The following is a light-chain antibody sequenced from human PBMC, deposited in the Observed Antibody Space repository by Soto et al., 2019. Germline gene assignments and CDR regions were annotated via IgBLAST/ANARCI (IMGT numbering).Light chain of an antibody. CDR2: EGT. Sequence: QSALTQPASVSGSPGQWITISCTGTSSDLVSWYQHNPGKAPKLMNYEGTKRPSGVSNRFSGSQSGNTASLTISGLQAEDEADYCCCSYAVISTLVFGGGTKLTVL. CDR1: SSDL. V-gene: IGLV2-23*01. J-gene: IGLJ2*01. CDR3: CSYAVISTLV.